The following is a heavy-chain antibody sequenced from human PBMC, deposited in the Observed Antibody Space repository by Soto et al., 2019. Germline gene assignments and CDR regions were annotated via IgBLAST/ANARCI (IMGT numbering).Heavy chain of an antibody. D-gene: IGHD1-7*01. Sequence: GGSLRLSCAASGFIFSNFAMSWVRQAPGKGLECVSVISDTGGRTYYADSVKGRFTISRDNSKNTLYLQMNSLRAEDTAVYYCAKPPGVSGTTQPSYSNDYWGQGTLVTVSS. V-gene: IGHV3-23*01. J-gene: IGHJ4*02. CDR3: AKPPGVSGTTQPSYSNDY. CDR2: ISDTGGRT. CDR1: GFIFSNFA.